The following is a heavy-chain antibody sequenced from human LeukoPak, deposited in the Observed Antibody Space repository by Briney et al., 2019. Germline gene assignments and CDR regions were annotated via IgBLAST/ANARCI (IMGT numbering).Heavy chain of an antibody. CDR1: GFTFSSYE. CDR2: ISTSGSAI. Sequence: GSLRLSCAASGFTFSSYEMNWVRQAPGKVLEWVSYISTSGSAIYYADSVKGRFTISRDNAKNSLYLQVDSLRAEDTAIYYCARGPRDPSENCRGCRCYPTYDVWGQGTLVTVSS. D-gene: IGHD2-15*01. CDR3: ARGPRDPSENCRGCRCYPTYDV. V-gene: IGHV3-48*03. J-gene: IGHJ4*02.